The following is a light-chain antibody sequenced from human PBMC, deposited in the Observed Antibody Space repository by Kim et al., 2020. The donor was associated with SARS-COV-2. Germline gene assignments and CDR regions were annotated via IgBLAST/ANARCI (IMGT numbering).Light chain of an antibody. CDR3: QQYGTSPLT. CDR2: GAS. J-gene: IGKJ4*01. Sequence: EIVLTQSPGTLSLSPGETATVSCRTSQTLSSNYLAWYQQKPGQAPRLLIYGASSRATDIPDRFSGSGSETDFTLTISRLDPEDFAMYYCQQYGTSPLTFGGGTKVDIK. CDR1: QTLSSNY. V-gene: IGKV3-20*01.